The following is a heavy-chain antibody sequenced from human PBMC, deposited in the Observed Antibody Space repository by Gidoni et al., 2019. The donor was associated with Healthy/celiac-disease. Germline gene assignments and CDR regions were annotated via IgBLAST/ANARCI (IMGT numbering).Heavy chain of an antibody. D-gene: IGHD3-22*01. CDR1: GVSISSSSYY. Sequence: QLQLQESGPGLVKPSETLSLTCTVSGVSISSSSYYWGWIRQPPGKGLEWIGSIYYSGSTYYNPSLKSRVTISIDTSKNQFSLKLSSVTAADTAVYYCARLIDSSGSIDYWGQGTLVTVSS. V-gene: IGHV4-39*01. CDR2: IYYSGST. J-gene: IGHJ4*02. CDR3: ARLIDSSGSIDY.